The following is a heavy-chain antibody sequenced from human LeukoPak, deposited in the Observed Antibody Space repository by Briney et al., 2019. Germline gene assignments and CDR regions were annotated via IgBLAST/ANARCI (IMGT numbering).Heavy chain of an antibody. J-gene: IGHJ5*02. CDR2: IYHSGNT. V-gene: IGHV4-4*02. D-gene: IGHD1-26*01. Sequence: SSGTLSLTCAVSGGSVSSSNWWTWVRQPPGKGLQWIGEIYHSGNTNYNPSLRSRVTISVDKSKNQFSLKVSSVTAADTAVYYCSRESGPYCPFGHWGQGTLVAVTS. CDR3: SRESGPYCPFGH. CDR1: GGSVSSSNW.